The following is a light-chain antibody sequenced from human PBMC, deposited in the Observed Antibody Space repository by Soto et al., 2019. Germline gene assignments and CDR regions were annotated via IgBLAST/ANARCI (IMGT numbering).Light chain of an antibody. CDR2: AAS. Sequence: DIQMTQSPSSLSASVGDRVTITCRASQGIGTDLGWYQQKPGKAPKRLIYAASSLQSAVPSRFSGTGSGTEFTLTISSLQPEDFATYYWLQHNSYPLTFGGGTKVEI. CDR1: QGIGTD. CDR3: LQHNSYPLT. J-gene: IGKJ4*01. V-gene: IGKV1-17*01.